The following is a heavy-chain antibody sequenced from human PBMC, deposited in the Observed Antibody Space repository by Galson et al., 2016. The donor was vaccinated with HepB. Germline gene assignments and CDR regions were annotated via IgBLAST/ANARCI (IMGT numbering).Heavy chain of an antibody. CDR2: ISGSGGVT. Sequence: SLRLSCAASGFSFSNYWMHWVRQAPGKGLEWVSSISGSGGVTYYADSVKGRFTISRDNSKNTLFLQMNSLRAGDTAVFYCATRDATPGKPLDFWGRGTLVTVSS. V-gene: IGHV3-23*01. CDR3: ATRDATPGKPLDF. CDR1: GFSFSNYW. J-gene: IGHJ4*02.